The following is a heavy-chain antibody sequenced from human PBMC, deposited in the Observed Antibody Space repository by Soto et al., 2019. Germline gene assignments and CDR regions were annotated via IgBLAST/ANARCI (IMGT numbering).Heavy chain of an antibody. CDR1: GFTFSSYG. CDR2: ISYDGSNK. Sequence: GGSLRLSCAASGFTFSSYGMHWVRQAPGKGLEWVAIISYDGSNKYYADSVKGRFTISRDNSKSTLYLQMNSLRAEDTAVYYCAKGAVVVPAATLDAWGQGTTVTVSS. V-gene: IGHV3-33*05. D-gene: IGHD2-2*01. CDR3: AKGAVVVPAATLDA. J-gene: IGHJ6*02.